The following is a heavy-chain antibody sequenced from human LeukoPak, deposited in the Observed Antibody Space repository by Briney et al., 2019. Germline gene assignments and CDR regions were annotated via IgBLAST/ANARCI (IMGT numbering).Heavy chain of an antibody. CDR2: IKSKADGETI. V-gene: IGHV3-15*01. Sequence: PGGSLRLSCAASGFSFTNAWMNWARQAPGKGLEWVGRIKSKADGETIHYAAPVRGRFSISRDDSINTVYLQMDSLTAEDTDVYYWRTRPRSTDGVDYWGQGNLVTVSS. CDR1: GFSFTNAW. J-gene: IGHJ4*01. D-gene: IGHD6-6*01. CDR3: RTRPRSTDGVDY.